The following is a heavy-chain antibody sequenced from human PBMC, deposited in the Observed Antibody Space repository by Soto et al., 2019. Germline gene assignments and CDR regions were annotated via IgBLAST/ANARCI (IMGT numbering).Heavy chain of an antibody. V-gene: IGHV4-39*01. J-gene: IGHJ4*02. Sequence: QLQLQESGPGLVKASETLSLSCTVSGGSISSSSYYWGWIRQPPGKGLEWIGSIYFTGSTHYNVSLSSRFIISVDTSRNQFSLTLSSVTATDTAIYYCARHVRGWQLMLDNWGQGSLVTVSS. CDR1: GGSISSSSYY. CDR3: ARHVRGWQLMLDN. CDR2: IYFTGST. D-gene: IGHD6-13*01.